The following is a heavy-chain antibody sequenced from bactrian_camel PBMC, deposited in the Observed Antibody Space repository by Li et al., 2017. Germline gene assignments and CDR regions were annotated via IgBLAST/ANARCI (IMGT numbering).Heavy chain of an antibody. CDR1: GSTSRFNY. V-gene: IGHV3S53*01. CDR2: IYSDGSV. J-gene: IGHJ4*01. D-gene: IGHD5*01. Sequence: VQLVESGGGSVQIGGSLRLSCEVSGSTSRFNYMGWFRQAPGKEREGVAVIYSDGSVLYAESVQGRFYISQDVAKTTTFLQMFSLTPEDTAMYYCAATYGLGTRDPLSRSQYNYWGQGTQVTVS. CDR3: AATYGLGTRDPLSRSQYNY.